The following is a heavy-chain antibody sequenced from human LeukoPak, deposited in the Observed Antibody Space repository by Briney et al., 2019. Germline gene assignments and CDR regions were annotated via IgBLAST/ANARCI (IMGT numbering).Heavy chain of an antibody. CDR2: ISSGGTYE. J-gene: IGHJ4*02. V-gene: IGHV3-30*01. D-gene: IGHD3-10*01. Sequence: GGSLRLSCAASGFTFSNYAMHWVRQAPGKGLEWVSLISSGGTYEYYADSVKGRFTIPRDNSKNTLYLQLNSLRAEDTAVYYCARDSTYYYDSGSSGPHYFDNWGQGTLVTVSS. CDR3: ARDSTYYYDSGSSGPHYFDN. CDR1: GFTFSNYA.